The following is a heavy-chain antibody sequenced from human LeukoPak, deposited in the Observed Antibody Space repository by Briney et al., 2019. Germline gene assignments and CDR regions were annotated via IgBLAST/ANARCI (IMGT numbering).Heavy chain of an antibody. Sequence: SVKVSCKASGGTFSSYAISWVRQAPGQGLEWMGRIIPILGIANYAQKFQARVTITADKSTSTAYMELSSLRSEDTAVYYCARGPTVVMYYFDYWGQGTLVTVSS. CDR3: ARGPTVVMYYFDY. J-gene: IGHJ4*02. CDR2: IIPILGIA. CDR1: GGTFSSYA. V-gene: IGHV1-69*04. D-gene: IGHD4-23*01.